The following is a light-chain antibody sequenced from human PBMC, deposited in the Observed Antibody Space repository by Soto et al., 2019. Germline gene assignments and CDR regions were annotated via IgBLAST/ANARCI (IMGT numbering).Light chain of an antibody. V-gene: IGLV1-40*01. Sequence: QSVLTQPPSVSGAPGQRVTISCTGSSSKIGAGFDVHWYQQLPGEAPKLLIYGNTNRPSGVPDRFSGSKSGTSASLAITGLQVEDAADYYCQSFDSSLSGYVFGTGTKVTVL. J-gene: IGLJ1*01. CDR2: GNT. CDR1: SSKIGAGFD. CDR3: QSFDSSLSGYV.